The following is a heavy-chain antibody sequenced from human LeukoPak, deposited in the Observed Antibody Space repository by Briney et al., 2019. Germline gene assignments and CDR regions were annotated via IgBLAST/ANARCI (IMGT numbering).Heavy chain of an antibody. CDR3: TYGDYGGRDPFDY. J-gene: IGHJ4*02. V-gene: IGHV3-30*03. D-gene: IGHD4-17*01. CDR2: ISYDGSNK. CDR1: GFTFSSYG. Sequence: PGRSLRLSCAASGFTFSSYGMHWVRQAPGKGLEWVAVISYDGSNKYYADSVKGRFTISRDNSKNTLYLQMNSLRAEDTAVYYCTYGDYGGRDPFDYWGQGTLVTVSS.